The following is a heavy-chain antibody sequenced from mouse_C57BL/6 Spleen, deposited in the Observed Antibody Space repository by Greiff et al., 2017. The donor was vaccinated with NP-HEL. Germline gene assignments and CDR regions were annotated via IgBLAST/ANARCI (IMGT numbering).Heavy chain of an antibody. J-gene: IGHJ1*03. D-gene: IGHD2-10*01. CDR3: ARGLLNLYWYFDV. Sequence: VQLQQSDAELVKPGASVKISCKVSGYTFTDYTIHWMKQRPEQGLEWIGYIYPRDGSTKYHEKFKGKATLTADKSSSTDYMQLNSLTSDDSAVYFCARGLLNLYWYFDVWGTGTTVTVSS. CDR2: IYPRDGST. CDR1: GYTFTDYT. V-gene: IGHV1-78*01.